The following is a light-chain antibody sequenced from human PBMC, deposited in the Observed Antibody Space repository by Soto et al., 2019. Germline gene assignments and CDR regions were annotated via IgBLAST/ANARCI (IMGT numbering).Light chain of an antibody. V-gene: IGLV2-14*01. CDR1: SSDVGLYDY. J-gene: IGLJ1*01. CDR2: AVS. Sequence: QSALTQPASVSGSPGQSITISCTGTSSDVGLYDYVSWYQQHPGKAPQLMIYAVSNRPSGVSNRSSASKSGNTASLFISGLQAEDEADYYCSSYTSDSSYVFGSGTKV. CDR3: SSYTSDSSYV.